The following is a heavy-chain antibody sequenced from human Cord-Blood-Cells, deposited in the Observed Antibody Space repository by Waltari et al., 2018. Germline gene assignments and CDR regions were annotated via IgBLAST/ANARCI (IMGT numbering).Heavy chain of an antibody. Sequence: QVQLQESGPGLVKPSETLSLTCTVSGGSISSYYWSWIRQPPGKGLEWIGYSYYSGSTNYNPSLKSRVTISVDTSKNQFSLKLSSVTAADTAVYYCARGGGSYYYYYMDVWGKGTTVTVSS. J-gene: IGHJ6*03. D-gene: IGHD1-26*01. CDR1: GGSISSYY. V-gene: IGHV4-59*01. CDR3: ARGGGSYYYYYMDV. CDR2: SYYSGST.